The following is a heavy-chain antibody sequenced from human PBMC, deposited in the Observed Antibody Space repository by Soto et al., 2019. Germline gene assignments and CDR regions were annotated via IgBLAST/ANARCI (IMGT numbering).Heavy chain of an antibody. D-gene: IGHD3-9*01. CDR2: IYPGDSDT. V-gene: IGHV5-51*01. J-gene: IGHJ4*02. Sequence: GESLKISCEGSGYKFTDNWIGWVRQTPGEGLEWMGIIYPGDSDTRYSPSFRGQVTISTDNSLRTAYLRWNSLRASDTAMYYCARQKDDILTGYYCDYWGQGTLVTVSS. CDR1: GYKFTDNW. CDR3: ARQKDDILTGYYCDY.